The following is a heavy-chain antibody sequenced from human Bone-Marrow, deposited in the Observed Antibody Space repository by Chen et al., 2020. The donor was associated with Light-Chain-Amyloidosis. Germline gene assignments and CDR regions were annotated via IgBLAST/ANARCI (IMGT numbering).Heavy chain of an antibody. D-gene: IGHD6-19*01. Sequence: QVQLQESGPGLVKPSGTLSLTCAVSGDSLSSSNWWSWVRQPPGKGLEWIGEIYHSGSTNYNPSLKSRVTISVDKSKNQFSLNLSSVTAADTAVYYCARAWGSSSGSLEYWGQGTLVTVSS. J-gene: IGHJ4*02. CDR3: ARAWGSSSGSLEY. CDR1: GDSLSSSNW. V-gene: IGHV4-4*02. CDR2: IYHSGST.